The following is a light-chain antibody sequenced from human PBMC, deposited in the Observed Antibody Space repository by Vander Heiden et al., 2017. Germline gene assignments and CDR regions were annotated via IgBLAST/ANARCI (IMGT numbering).Light chain of an antibody. CDR1: QSVSSSY. J-gene: IGKJ2*01. Sequence: IVLTQSPGTLSLSPGERATLSCRASQSVSSSYLAWYQQTPGQAPRLLIYGASSRATGVPDRFSGRGSGTDFTLTISRLEPEDFAVYYCQQYGSSPYTFGQGTKLEIK. CDR3: QQYGSSPYT. V-gene: IGKV3-20*01. CDR2: GAS.